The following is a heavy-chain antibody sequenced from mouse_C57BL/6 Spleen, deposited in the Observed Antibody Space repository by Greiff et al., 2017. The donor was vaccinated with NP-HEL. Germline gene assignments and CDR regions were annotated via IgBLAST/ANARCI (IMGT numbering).Heavy chain of an antibody. CDR2: IHPNSGST. Sequence: QVQLQQPGAELVKPGASVKLSCKASGYTFTSYWMHWVKQRPGQGLEWIGMIHPNSGSTNYNEKFKSKATLTVDKSSSTAYMQLSSLTSEDSAVYYCARSDYGSNYCDYWGQGTTLTVSS. CDR3: ARSDYGSNYCDY. V-gene: IGHV1-64*01. CDR1: GYTFTSYW. D-gene: IGHD1-1*01. J-gene: IGHJ2*01.